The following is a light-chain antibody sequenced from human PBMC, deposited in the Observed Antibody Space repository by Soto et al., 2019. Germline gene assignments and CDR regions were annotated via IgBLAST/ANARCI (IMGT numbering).Light chain of an antibody. CDR3: MRALQTPT. CDR1: QSLLHSNGYNY. V-gene: IGKV2-28*01. J-gene: IGKJ3*01. Sequence: DIVMTQSPLSLPVTPGEPASISCRSSQSLLHSNGYNYLDWYLQKPGQSPQLLIYLGSNRASGVPDRLSGSGSGTDFTLKISRVEAEDVGVYYCMRALQTPTFGPGTKVDIK. CDR2: LGS.